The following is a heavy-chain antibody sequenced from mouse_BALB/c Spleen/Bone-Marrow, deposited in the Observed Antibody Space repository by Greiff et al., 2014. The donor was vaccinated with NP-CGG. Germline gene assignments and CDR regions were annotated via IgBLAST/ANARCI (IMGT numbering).Heavy chain of an antibody. CDR3: ARRHGYYVGYYFDN. J-gene: IGHJ2*01. D-gene: IGHD2-3*01. V-gene: IGHV14-3*02. CDR2: IDPANGKT. Sequence: VQLQQSGAEPVKPGASVKLSCTASGFNIKDTYMHWVKQRPEQGLEWIGRIDPANGKTKYDPKFQGKATITADTSSNTAYLQLSSLTSEDTAVYYCARRHGYYVGYYFDNWGQGTTLTVSS. CDR1: GFNIKDTY.